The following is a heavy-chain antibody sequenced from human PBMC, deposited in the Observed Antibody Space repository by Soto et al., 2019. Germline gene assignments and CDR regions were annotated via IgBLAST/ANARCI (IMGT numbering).Heavy chain of an antibody. D-gene: IGHD2-2*01. CDR3: AGQTGYHAFDI. J-gene: IGHJ3*02. V-gene: IGHV3-53*01. Sequence: GGSLRLSCAASGFTVSSNYMSWVRQAPGKGLEWVSVIYSGGSTYYADSVKGRFTISRDNSKNTLYRQMNSMRAEETVVYYCAGQTGYHAFDIWGQGTMVTVSS. CDR2: IYSGGST. CDR1: GFTVSSNY.